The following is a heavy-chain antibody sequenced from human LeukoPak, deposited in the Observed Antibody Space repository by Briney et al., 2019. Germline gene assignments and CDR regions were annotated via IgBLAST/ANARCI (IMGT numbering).Heavy chain of an antibody. J-gene: IGHJ5*02. CDR2: IYYTGNT. Sequence: SETLSLTCTVSGGSISSSSYYWGWIRQPPGRGLEWIGSIYYTGNTYYNPSLKSRVTISVDTSKNQFSLRLSSVTAADTAVYYCARQHKYGGNALDPWGQGTLVTVSS. D-gene: IGHD4-23*01. V-gene: IGHV4-39*01. CDR1: GGSISSSSYY. CDR3: ARQHKYGGNALDP.